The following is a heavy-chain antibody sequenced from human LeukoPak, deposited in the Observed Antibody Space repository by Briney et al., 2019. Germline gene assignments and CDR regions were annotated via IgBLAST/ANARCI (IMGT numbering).Heavy chain of an antibody. CDR1: GYTFTNYG. Sequence: ASVKVSCKASGYTFTNYGFSWVRQAPGQGLEWMGWISAYSGDTNFAQKFQGRVTITADESTSTAYMELSSLRSEDTAVYYCARDRLDCSSTSCYPPYNWFDPWGQGTLVTVSS. J-gene: IGHJ5*02. CDR2: ISAYSGDT. CDR3: ARDRLDCSSTSCYPPYNWFDP. D-gene: IGHD2-2*01. V-gene: IGHV1-18*01.